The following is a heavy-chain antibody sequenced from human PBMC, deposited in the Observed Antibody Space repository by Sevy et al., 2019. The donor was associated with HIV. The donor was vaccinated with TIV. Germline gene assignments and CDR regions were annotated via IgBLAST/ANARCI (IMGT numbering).Heavy chain of an antibody. D-gene: IGHD6-13*01. J-gene: IGHJ4*01. CDR1: GFAFRSYA. V-gene: IGHV3-30*04. Sequence: GGSLRLSCAASGFAFRSYAMHWLRQAPGKGPEWVAVVSYEGTEAFYAASVEGRFTISRDNSKNMLSLQMNRLRPEDTAVYYCARDGGYSIKWYPLYWGHGTQVTVSS. CDR2: VSYEGTEA. CDR3: ARDGGYSIKWYPLY.